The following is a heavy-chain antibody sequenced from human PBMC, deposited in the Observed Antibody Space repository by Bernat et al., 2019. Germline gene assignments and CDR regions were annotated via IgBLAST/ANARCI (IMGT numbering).Heavy chain of an antibody. V-gene: IGHV4-39*01. Sequence: QLQLQESGPGLVKPSETLSLTCTVSDGSISSNTYYLGWIRQPPGKGLEWIGNINYSGSTYYNPSLRSRVTISVDTSKNQFSLKLSSVTADTAVYYCARWQQLVPSFDYWGQGTLVTVSS. CDR2: INYSGST. J-gene: IGHJ4*02. CDR1: DGSISSNTYY. D-gene: IGHD6-13*01. CDR3: ARWQQLVPSFDY.